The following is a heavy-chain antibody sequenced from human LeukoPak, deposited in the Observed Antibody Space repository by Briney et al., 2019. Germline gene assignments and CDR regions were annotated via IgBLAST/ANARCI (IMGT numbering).Heavy chain of an antibody. J-gene: IGHJ3*02. CDR3: AREAKTDAFDI. CDR2: IYHNGNT. CDR1: GGSISSGGYS. V-gene: IGHV4-30-2*01. Sequence: SQTLSLTCAVSGGSISSGGYSWSWIRQPPGKGLEWIGYIYHNGNTYYSPSLKSRVTISVDRSKNQLSLKLSSVTAADTAVYYCAREAKTDAFDIWGQGTMVTVSS.